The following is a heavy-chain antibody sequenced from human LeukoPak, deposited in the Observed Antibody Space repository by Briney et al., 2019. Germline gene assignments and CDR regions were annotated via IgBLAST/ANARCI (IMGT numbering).Heavy chain of an antibody. D-gene: IGHD6-25*01. Sequence: ASVKVSCKASGFTLTSSAVQWVRQARGQRLEWIGWIVVGSNDANYAQKFQKRVTIARGMSTNTAYMELSSLKSGETPGYYCAAQYSSACFNFWGRGTLVTSPQ. CDR3: AAQYSSACFNF. V-gene: IGHV1-58*01. CDR2: IVVGSNDA. J-gene: IGHJ4*02. CDR1: GFTLTSSA.